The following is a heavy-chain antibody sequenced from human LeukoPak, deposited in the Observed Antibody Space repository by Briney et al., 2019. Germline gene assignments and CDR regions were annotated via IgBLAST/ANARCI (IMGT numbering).Heavy chain of an antibody. V-gene: IGHV4-31*03. J-gene: IGHJ4*02. D-gene: IGHD5-12*01. CDR2: IYYSGST. Sequence: SETLSLTCTVSGGSISSGGYYWSWIRQHPGKGLEWIGYIYYSGSTYYNPSLKSRVTISVDTSKNQFSLKLSPVTAADTAVYYCARDRGPYSGYDSYYFDYWGQGTLVTVSS. CDR3: ARDRGPYSGYDSYYFDY. CDR1: GGSISSGGYY.